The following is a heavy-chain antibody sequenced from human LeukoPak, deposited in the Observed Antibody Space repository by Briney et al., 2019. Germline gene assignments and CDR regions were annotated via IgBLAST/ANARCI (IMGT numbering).Heavy chain of an antibody. D-gene: IGHD4-23*01. CDR3: ARDPRSTVVTPSPYFDY. CDR2: ISSSSVTI. Sequence: PGGSLRLSCAASGFTFSSYCMNWVRQAPGKGLEWVSYISSSSVTIYYADSVKGRFTISRDNAKNSLYLQMNSLRAEDTAVYYCARDPRSTVVTPSPYFDYWGQGTLVTVSS. V-gene: IGHV3-48*01. CDR1: GFTFSSYC. J-gene: IGHJ4*02.